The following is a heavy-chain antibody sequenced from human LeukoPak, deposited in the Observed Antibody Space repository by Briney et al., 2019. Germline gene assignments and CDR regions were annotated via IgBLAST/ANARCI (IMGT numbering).Heavy chain of an antibody. CDR3: ARSRPKSYYEGGLFAFDI. J-gene: IGHJ3*02. CDR2: IYYSGST. D-gene: IGHD3-22*01. V-gene: IGHV4-39*01. CDR1: GGSISSSSYY. Sequence: SETLSLTCTVSGGSISSSSYYWGCIRQPPGKGLEWIGSIYYSGSTYYNPSLKSRVTISVDTSKNQFSLKLSSVTAADTAVYYCARSRPKSYYEGGLFAFDIWGQGTMVTVSS.